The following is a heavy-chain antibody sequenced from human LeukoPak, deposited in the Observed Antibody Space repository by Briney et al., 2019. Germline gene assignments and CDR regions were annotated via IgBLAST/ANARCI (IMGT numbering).Heavy chain of an antibody. Sequence: QAGGSLRLSCAASGFTFSSYSMNWVRQAPGKGLEWVSYISSGSSTIYYADSVKGRFTISRDNSKNTLYLQTSSLRVEDTAVYYCARASTTVPNLLDHWGRGTLVTVSS. V-gene: IGHV3-48*04. D-gene: IGHD4-17*01. J-gene: IGHJ4*02. CDR2: ISSGSSTI. CDR3: ARASTTVPNLLDH. CDR1: GFTFSSYS.